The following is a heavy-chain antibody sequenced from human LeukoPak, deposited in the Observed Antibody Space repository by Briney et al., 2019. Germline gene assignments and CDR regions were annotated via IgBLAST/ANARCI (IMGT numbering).Heavy chain of an antibody. V-gene: IGHV3-53*01. Sequence: ETLSLTCAVSGASISTSTWWSWVRQAPGKGLEWVSVIYSGGSTYYADSVKGRFTISRDNSKNTLYLQMNSLRAEDTAVYYCARTEWEPDAFDIWGQGTMVTVSS. CDR3: ARTEWEPDAFDI. CDR1: GASISTSTW. J-gene: IGHJ3*02. CDR2: IYSGGST. D-gene: IGHD1-26*01.